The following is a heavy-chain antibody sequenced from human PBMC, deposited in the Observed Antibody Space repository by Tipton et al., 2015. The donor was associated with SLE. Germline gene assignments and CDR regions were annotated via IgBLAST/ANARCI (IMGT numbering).Heavy chain of an antibody. D-gene: IGHD2-15*01. Sequence: TLSLTCAVYGRAFSGYYWPWIRQTPGNVLEWIGEINHSGSTYYNPSLKSRVTISVDRSKNQFSLKLSSVTAADTAVYYCASRGRLDGPYYYYYYMDVWGK. V-gene: IGHV4-34*01. CDR3: ASRGRLDGPYYYYYYMDV. J-gene: IGHJ6*03. CDR2: INHSGST. CDR1: GRAFSGYY.